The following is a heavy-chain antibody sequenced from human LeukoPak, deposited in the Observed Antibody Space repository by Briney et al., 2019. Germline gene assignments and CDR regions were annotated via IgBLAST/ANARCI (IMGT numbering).Heavy chain of an antibody. CDR1: GFSFSGSA. Sequence: GGSLRLSCAASGFSFSGSAIHWVRQASGKGLEWIGRITTKANNYATVYAASVTGRFTISRDDSQNMAYLQMSSLKTDDSAVYYCARLAYSTTWYGFDIWGQGTMVTVSS. D-gene: IGHD2-21*01. CDR3: ARLAYSTTWYGFDI. V-gene: IGHV3-73*01. J-gene: IGHJ3*02. CDR2: ITTKANNYAT.